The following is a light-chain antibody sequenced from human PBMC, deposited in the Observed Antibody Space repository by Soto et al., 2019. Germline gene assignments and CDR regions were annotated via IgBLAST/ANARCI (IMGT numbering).Light chain of an antibody. CDR3: QHYNYWPPKT. J-gene: IGKJ1*01. CDR2: DTS. Sequence: EIVLTQSPATLSLSPGERATLSCRASQSVSNYLAWYQQKPGQAPRLLIYDTSNRATGIPARFSGSGSGTDFTLTISSLQSEDFAVYYCQHYNYWPPKTFGQGTKVDI. V-gene: IGKV3-11*01. CDR1: QSVSNY.